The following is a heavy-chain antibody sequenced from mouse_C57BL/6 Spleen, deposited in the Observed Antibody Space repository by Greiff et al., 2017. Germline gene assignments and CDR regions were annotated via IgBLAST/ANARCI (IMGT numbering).Heavy chain of an antibody. V-gene: IGHV1-69*01. CDR3: ARSGDLLLDFEV. CDR1: GYTFTSYW. Sequence: VQLQQPGAELVMPGASVKLSCKASGYTFTSYWMHWVKQRPGQGLEWIGEIDPSDSYTNYNQKFKGKSTLTVDKSSRTAYMQLRSLTSEDSAVYYCARSGDLLLDFEVWGTGTTVTVAS. CDR2: IDPSDSYT. D-gene: IGHD2-1*01. J-gene: IGHJ1*03.